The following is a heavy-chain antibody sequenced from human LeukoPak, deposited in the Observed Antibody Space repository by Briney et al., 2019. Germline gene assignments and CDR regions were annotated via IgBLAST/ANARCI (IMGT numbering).Heavy chain of an antibody. J-gene: IGHJ6*03. V-gene: IGHV4-39*01. D-gene: IGHD3-3*01. Sequence: SETLSLICTISVGSMKNENDDWGWIHQPPGKGLEGIGPVHLYSSRSADYNRSLKSRVTISVDTSKIQLSLTLSSVTAADTAVYYCARHFQYDFWSGYYRQNIENRNHYYYMDVWGEGTTVTVSS. CDR3: ARHFQYDFWSGYYRQNIENRNHYYYMDV. CDR2: VHLYSSRSA. CDR1: VGSMKNENDD.